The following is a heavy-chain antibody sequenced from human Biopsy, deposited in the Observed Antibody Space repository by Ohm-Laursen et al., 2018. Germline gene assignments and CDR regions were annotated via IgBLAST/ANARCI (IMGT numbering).Heavy chain of an antibody. D-gene: IGHD3-3*01. J-gene: IGHJ4*02. Sequence: RSLRLSCAASGFTFDDYAMHWVRHAPGKGLEWVSGIFRNSGNIDYAASVKGRFTISRDNAKNSLYLQMNSLRPEDTAFYYCATIAGWGSSPDLRPYWGQGTLVTVSS. CDR1: GFTFDDYA. CDR3: ATIAGWGSSPDLRPY. CDR2: IFRNSGNI. V-gene: IGHV3-9*01.